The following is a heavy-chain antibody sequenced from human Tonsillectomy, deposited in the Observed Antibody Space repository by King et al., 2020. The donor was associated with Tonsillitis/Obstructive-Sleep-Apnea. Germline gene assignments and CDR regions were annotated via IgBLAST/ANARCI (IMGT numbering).Heavy chain of an antibody. V-gene: IGHV3-30*18. CDR3: AKDHDSTGYYYDAFYV. Sequence: VQLVESGGGVVQPGRFLRLSCAASGFNFSSYGMHWVRQAPGKGLQWVAVISYDGNNKYYADSVKGRFTISRDNSKNTVYVQMKSLRAEDTAVYYCAKDHDSTGYYYDAFYVWGQGTMVSVSS. J-gene: IGHJ3*01. CDR2: ISYDGNNK. CDR1: GFNFSSYG. D-gene: IGHD3-22*01.